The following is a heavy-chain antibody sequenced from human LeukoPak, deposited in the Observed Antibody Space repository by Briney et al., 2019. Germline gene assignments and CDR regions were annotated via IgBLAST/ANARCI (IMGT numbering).Heavy chain of an antibody. Sequence: GGSLRLSCAASGFTFSNAWMSWVRQAPGKGLEWVGRIKSKTDGGTTDYAAPVKGRFTISRDDSKNTLYLQMNSLKTEDTAVYYCTTDNYYDSSGYYLDYWGQGTLVTVSS. J-gene: IGHJ4*02. V-gene: IGHV3-15*01. D-gene: IGHD3-22*01. CDR3: TTDNYYDSSGYYLDY. CDR2: IKSKTDGGTT. CDR1: GFTFSNAW.